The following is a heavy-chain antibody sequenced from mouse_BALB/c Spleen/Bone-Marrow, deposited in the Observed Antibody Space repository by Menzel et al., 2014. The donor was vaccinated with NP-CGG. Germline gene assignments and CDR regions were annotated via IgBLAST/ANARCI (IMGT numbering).Heavy chain of an antibody. Sequence: VQLQESGPSLVQPSQSLSITCTVSGFSLTSYGVHWVRQSPGKGLEWLGVIWRGRSTDYNAAFMSRLSITKDNSKSQVFFKMNSLQADDTAIYYCAKTAYYGNLYAMDYWGQGTSVTVSS. CDR3: AKTAYYGNLYAMDY. CDR1: GFSLTSYG. J-gene: IGHJ4*01. D-gene: IGHD2-10*01. CDR2: IWRGRST. V-gene: IGHV2-5-1*01.